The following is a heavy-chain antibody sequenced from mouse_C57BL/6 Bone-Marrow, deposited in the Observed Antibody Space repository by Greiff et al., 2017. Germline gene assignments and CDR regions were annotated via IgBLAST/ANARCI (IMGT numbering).Heavy chain of an antibody. CDR3: AREGFYYGSSYVEFAY. Sequence: QVQLKQSGAELVRPGTSVKVSCKASGYAFTNYLIEWVKQRPGQGLEWIGVLNPGSGGTNYNEKFKGKATLTADKSSSTVYMQLSSLTSEDSAVYFCAREGFYYGSSYVEFAYWGQGTLVTVSA. V-gene: IGHV1-54*01. CDR1: GYAFTNYL. CDR2: LNPGSGGT. J-gene: IGHJ3*01. D-gene: IGHD1-1*01.